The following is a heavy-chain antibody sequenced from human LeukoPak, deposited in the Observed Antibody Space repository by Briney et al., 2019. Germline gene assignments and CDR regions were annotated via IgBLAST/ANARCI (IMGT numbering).Heavy chain of an antibody. J-gene: IGHJ6*02. V-gene: IGHV3-48*03. CDR1: GFTFSSYE. CDR2: ISSSGSTI. CDR3: ARDSVRYYYNYGMDV. Sequence: GGSLRLSCAASGFTFSSYEMNWVRQAPGKGLEWVSYISSSGSTIYYADSVKGRFTISRDNAKNSLYLQMNSLRAEDTAVYYCARDSVRYYYNYGMDVWGQGTTVTVSS. D-gene: IGHD5/OR15-5a*01.